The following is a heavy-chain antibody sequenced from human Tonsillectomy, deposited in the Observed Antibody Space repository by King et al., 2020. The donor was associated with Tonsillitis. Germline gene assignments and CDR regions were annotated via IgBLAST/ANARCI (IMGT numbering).Heavy chain of an antibody. CDR3: ARDSSDHYDFWSGPFDY. J-gene: IGHJ4*02. V-gene: IGHV3-23*04. D-gene: IGHD3-3*01. CDR1: GFTFNNYA. Sequence: VQLVESGGGLVQPGGSLRLSCAASGFTFNNYAVSWVRQAPGKGLEWVSAVSGNGGSTYYADSVKGRFTISRDNSKNTLYLQLNSLRADDTAVYYCARDSSDHYDFWSGPFDYWGQGTLVTVSS. CDR2: VSGNGGST.